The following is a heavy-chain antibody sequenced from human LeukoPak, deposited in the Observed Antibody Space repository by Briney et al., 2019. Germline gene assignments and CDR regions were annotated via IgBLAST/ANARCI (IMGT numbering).Heavy chain of an antibody. D-gene: IGHD5-18*01. J-gene: IGHJ4*02. Sequence: SETLSLACTVSGGSISSSSYYWGWIRQPPGKGLEWIGSIYYSGSTYYNPSLKSRVTISVDTSKNQFSLKLSSVTAADTAVYYCARHGYIYVDYWGQGTLVTVSS. V-gene: IGHV4-39*01. CDR2: IYYSGST. CDR3: ARHGYIYVDY. CDR1: GGSISSSSYY.